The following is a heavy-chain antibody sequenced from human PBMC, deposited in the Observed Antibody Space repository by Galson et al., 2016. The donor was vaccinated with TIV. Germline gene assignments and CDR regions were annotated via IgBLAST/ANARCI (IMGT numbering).Heavy chain of an antibody. V-gene: IGHV3-23*01. CDR1: GVTFSSYA. J-gene: IGHJ6*02. D-gene: IGHD1-14*01. CDR3: AKEPGPNPSYYYGVDV. CDR2: ISGSGGNT. Sequence: SLRLSCAASGVTFSSYAMSWVRQAPGKGLEWVSSISGSGGNTYYANSVKGRFTISRDNSKNTRYLQINSLRAEDTAIYYCAKEPGPNPSYYYGVDVWGQGTTVTVSS.